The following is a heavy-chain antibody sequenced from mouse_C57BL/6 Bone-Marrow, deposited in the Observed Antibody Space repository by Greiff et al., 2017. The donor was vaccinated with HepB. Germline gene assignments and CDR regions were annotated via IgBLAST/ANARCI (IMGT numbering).Heavy chain of an antibody. J-gene: IGHJ4*01. CDR3: ARDRYGYEDYYAMDY. CDR1: GYTFTSYG. CDR2: IYPRSGNT. V-gene: IGHV1-81*01. D-gene: IGHD2-2*01. Sequence: QVQLQQSGAELARPGASVKLSCKASGYTFTSYGISWVKQRTGQGLEWIGEIYPRSGNTYYNEKFKGKATLTAEKSSSTAYMELRSLTSEDSAVYFCARDRYGYEDYYAMDYWGQGTSVTVSS.